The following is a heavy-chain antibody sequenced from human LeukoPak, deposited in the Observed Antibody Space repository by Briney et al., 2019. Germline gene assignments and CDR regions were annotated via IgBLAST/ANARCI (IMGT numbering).Heavy chain of an antibody. CDR2: ISSSSSYI. J-gene: IGHJ4*02. D-gene: IGHD1-26*01. CDR3: ARDYKWELPPRAIDY. CDR1: GFTFSSYS. Sequence: KPGGSLRLSCAASGFTFSSYSMNWVRQAPGKGLEWVSSISSSSSYIYYADSVKGRFTISRDNAKNSLYLQMNSLRAEDTAVYYCARDYKWELPPRAIDYWGQGTLVTVSS. V-gene: IGHV3-21*01.